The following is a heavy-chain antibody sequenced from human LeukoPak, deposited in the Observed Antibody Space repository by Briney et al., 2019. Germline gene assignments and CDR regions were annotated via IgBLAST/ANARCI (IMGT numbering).Heavy chain of an antibody. CDR1: GGSISSCY. CDR2: IYYSGST. J-gene: IGHJ6*03. D-gene: IGHD3-10*01. V-gene: IGHV4-59*01. Sequence: SETLSLTCTVSGGSISSCYWSWIWQPPGKGLEWIGYIYYSGSTNYNPSLKSRVTISVDTSKNQFSLKLSSVTAADTAVYYCARSGSMVRGVTLYYYYMDVWGKGTTVTVSS. CDR3: ARSGSMVRGVTLYYYYMDV.